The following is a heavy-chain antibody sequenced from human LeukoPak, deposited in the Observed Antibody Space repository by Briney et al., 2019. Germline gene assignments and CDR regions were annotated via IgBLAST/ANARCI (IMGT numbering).Heavy chain of an antibody. J-gene: IGHJ4*02. D-gene: IGHD3-9*01. V-gene: IGHV1-3*01. CDR1: GYTFTSYA. Sequence: ASVKASCKASGYTFTSYAMHWVRQAPGQRLEWMGWINAGNGNTKYSQKFQGRVTITRDTSASTAYMELSSLRSEDTAVYYCATGQLTYYDILTGYYPVGYWGQGTLVTVSS. CDR3: ATGQLTYYDILTGYYPVGY. CDR2: INAGNGNT.